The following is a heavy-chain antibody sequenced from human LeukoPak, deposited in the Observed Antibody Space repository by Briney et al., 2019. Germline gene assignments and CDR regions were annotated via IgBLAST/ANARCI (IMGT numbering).Heavy chain of an antibody. J-gene: IGHJ4*02. CDR3: ARDSGSYSDFDY. D-gene: IGHD1-26*01. Sequence: SETLSLICAVYGGSFRGYYWSWIRQPPGKGLEWIGEINHSGSTNYNPSLKSRVTISVDTSKNQFSLKLSSVTAADTAVYYCARDSGSYSDFDYWGQGTLVTVSS. V-gene: IGHV4-34*01. CDR1: GGSFRGYY. CDR2: INHSGST.